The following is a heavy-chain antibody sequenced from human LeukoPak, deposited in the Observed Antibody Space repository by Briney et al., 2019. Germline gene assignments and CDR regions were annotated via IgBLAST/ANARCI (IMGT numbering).Heavy chain of an antibody. V-gene: IGHV1-18*01. Sequence: GASVKVSCKASGYTFTSYGISWVRQAPGQGLEWMGWISAYNGNTNYAQKLQGRVTMTTDTSTSTAYMELRSLRSDDTAVYYCARAFVEAMIVEHCDYWGWGTLVTVSS. J-gene: IGHJ4*02. D-gene: IGHD3-22*01. CDR3: ARAFVEAMIVEHCDY. CDR2: ISAYNGNT. CDR1: GYTFTSYG.